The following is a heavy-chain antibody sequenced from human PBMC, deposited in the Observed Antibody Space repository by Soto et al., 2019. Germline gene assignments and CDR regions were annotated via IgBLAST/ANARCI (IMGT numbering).Heavy chain of an antibody. CDR1: GFTFSNYA. J-gene: IGHJ4*02. D-gene: IGHD3-10*01. CDR2: ISVSSDNT. CDR3: AKDSDTKRGPDY. V-gene: IGHV3-23*01. Sequence: EVQLLESGGGLVQPGGSLRLSCAASGFTFSNYAMNWVRQAPGKGLEWVSGISVSSDNTFYADSVKGRFTISRDNSKSPLFLQINSLRAEDTALYYCAKDSDTKRGPDYWGQGTLVTVSS.